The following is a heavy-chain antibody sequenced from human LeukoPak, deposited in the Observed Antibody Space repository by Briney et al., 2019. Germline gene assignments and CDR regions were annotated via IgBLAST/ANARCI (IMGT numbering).Heavy chain of an antibody. Sequence: SETLSLTCTVSGGFISSYYWSWIRQPPGKGLEWIGYIYNSGGTKYNPSLKGRVTISLDTSKNQFSLKLNSVTAADAAVYYCVSQVAGSSSQNWGQGTLVTVSS. V-gene: IGHV4-59*01. CDR3: VSQVAGSSSQN. J-gene: IGHJ4*02. CDR2: IYNSGGT. CDR1: GGFISSYY. D-gene: IGHD6-6*01.